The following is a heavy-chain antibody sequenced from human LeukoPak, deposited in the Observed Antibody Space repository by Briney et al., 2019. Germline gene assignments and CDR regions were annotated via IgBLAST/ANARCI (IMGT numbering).Heavy chain of an antibody. D-gene: IGHD5-18*01. Sequence: GESLKISCKGSGYSFTSYWIGWVRQMPGKGLEWMGIIYPGDSDTRYSPSFQGQVTISADKSISTAYLQWSSLKASDTAMYYCARLGLGYSYGSSPGNWFDPWGQGTLVTVSS. CDR1: GYSFTSYW. J-gene: IGHJ5*02. CDR2: IYPGDSDT. V-gene: IGHV5-51*01. CDR3: ARLGLGYSYGSSPGNWFDP.